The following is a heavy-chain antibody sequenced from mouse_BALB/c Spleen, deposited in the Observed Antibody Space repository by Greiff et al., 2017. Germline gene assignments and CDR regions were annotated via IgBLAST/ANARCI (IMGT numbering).Heavy chain of an antibody. J-gene: IGHJ1*01. CDR1: GFTFSSFG. V-gene: IGHV5-17*02. D-gene: IGHD2-4*01. CDR3: ARSGITARYFDV. CDR2: ISSGSSTI. Sequence: DVQLVESGGGLVQPGGSRKLSCAASGFTFSSFGMHWVRQAPEKGLEWVAYISSGSSTIYYADTVKGRFTISRDNPKNTLFLQMTSLRSEDTAMYYCARSGITARYFDVWGAGTTVTVSS.